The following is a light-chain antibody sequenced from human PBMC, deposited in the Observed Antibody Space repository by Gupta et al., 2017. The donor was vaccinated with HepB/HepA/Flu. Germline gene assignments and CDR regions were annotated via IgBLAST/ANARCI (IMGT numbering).Light chain of an antibody. CDR3: QHYKTYPLT. Sequence: DIKMTQSPSSLSASVGDTVTITCRASHDINTWLAWYQQKPNKAPKTLIFYASTLQSGVPSRFSGSGSGTDFTLTINNLQPEDFATYYCQHYKTYPLTIGGGTRVEIK. CDR1: HDINTW. J-gene: IGKJ4*01. V-gene: IGKV1D-16*01. CDR2: YAS.